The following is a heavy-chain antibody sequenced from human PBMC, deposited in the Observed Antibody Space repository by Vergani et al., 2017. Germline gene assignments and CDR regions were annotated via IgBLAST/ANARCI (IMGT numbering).Heavy chain of an antibody. CDR3: ARGSCLRLGELSLPV. D-gene: IGHD3-16*02. CDR2: IYYSGST. J-gene: IGHJ6*02. CDR1: GGSISSYY. V-gene: IGHV4-59*01. Sequence: QVQLQESGPGLVKPSETLSLTCTVSGGSISSYYWSWIRQPPGKGLEWIGYIYYSGSTNYNPSLKSRVTISVDTSKNQFSLKLRSVTAADTAVYYCARGSCLRLGELSLPVWGQGTTVTVSS.